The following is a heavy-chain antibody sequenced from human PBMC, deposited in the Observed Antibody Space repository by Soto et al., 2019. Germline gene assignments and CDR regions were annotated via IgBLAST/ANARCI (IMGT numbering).Heavy chain of an antibody. J-gene: IGHJ5*02. D-gene: IGHD3-22*01. V-gene: IGHV5-10-1*01. CDR3: ATYYYDSSGYYGIWFDP. Sequence: GESLKISCKGSGYIFTSYWITWVRQMPGKGLEWMGKIDPSDSYTNYSPSFQGHVTISADKSISTAYLQWSSLKASDTAMYYCATYYYDSSGYYGIWFDPWGQGTLVTSPQ. CDR2: IDPSDSYT. CDR1: GYIFTSYW.